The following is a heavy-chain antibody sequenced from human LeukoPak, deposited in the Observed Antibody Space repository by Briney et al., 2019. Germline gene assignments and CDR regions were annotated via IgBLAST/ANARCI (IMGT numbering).Heavy chain of an antibody. Sequence: GGALRLSCAASGFTFSSYAMSWVRQAPGKALEWVSAISVSGGSTYYADSVKGRFTISRDNSKNTLYLQMNSLRAEDTAVYYCAKCGVVPAAKYYYYYYGMDVWGQGTTVTVSS. CDR2: ISVSGGST. CDR3: AKCGVVPAAKYYYYYYGMDV. V-gene: IGHV3-23*01. CDR1: GFTFSSYA. D-gene: IGHD2-2*01. J-gene: IGHJ6*02.